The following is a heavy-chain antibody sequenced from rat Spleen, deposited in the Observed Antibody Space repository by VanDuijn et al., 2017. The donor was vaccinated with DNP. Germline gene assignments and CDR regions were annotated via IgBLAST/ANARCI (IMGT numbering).Heavy chain of an antibody. CDR2: ITSSGDNT. CDR1: GFTFSDYY. D-gene: IGHD1-1*01. CDR3: AIYFYSGDNWFGY. J-gene: IGHJ3*01. V-gene: IGHV5-25*01. Sequence: EVQLVESGGGLVQPGRSLKLSCAASGFTFSDYYMAWVRQAPTKGLEWVAYITSSGDNTLYPDSVKGRVTISRDIAKNTLYLQMNSLRSEDTASYFCAIYFYSGDNWFGYWGQGTLVTVSS.